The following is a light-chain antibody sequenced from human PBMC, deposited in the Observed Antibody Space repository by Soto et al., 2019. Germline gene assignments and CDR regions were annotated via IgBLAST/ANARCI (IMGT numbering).Light chain of an antibody. CDR2: GVT. Sequence: QSALTQPASVSGSPGQSITISCTGTSNDIGGYNYVSWYQQHPGKAPKLMIYGVTDRPSGVSYRFSGSKSGNTASLTISGLQAEDEADYYCTSYSASSSLLFGGGTKLTVL. CDR3: TSYSASSSLL. V-gene: IGLV2-14*03. CDR1: SNDIGGYNY. J-gene: IGLJ2*01.